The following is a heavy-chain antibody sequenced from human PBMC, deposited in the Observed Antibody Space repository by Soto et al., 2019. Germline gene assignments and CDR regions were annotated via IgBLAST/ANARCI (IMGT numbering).Heavy chain of an antibody. Sequence: SETLSLTCTVSGGSISSYYWSWIRQPPGKGLEWIGYIYYSGSTNYNPSLKSRVTISVDTSKNQFSLKLSSVTAADTAVYYCARGNIAARFFWFDPWGQGTLVTVSS. D-gene: IGHD6-6*01. CDR1: GGSISSYY. CDR2: IYYSGST. V-gene: IGHV4-59*01. CDR3: ARGNIAARFFWFDP. J-gene: IGHJ5*02.